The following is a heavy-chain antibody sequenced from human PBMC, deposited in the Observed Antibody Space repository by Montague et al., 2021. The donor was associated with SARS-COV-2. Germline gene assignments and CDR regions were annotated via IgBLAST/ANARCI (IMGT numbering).Heavy chain of an antibody. CDR2: IYTSGST. V-gene: IGHV4-61*02. D-gene: IGHD6-13*01. Sequence: TLSLTCTVSGGSISSGSYFRSWIRQPAGKGLEWIGRIYTSGSTNYNPSLKSRVTISVDTSKNQFSLKLSSVTAADTAVYYCARDAGIAATGLNWFDPWGQGTLVTVSS. CDR1: GGSISSGSYF. CDR3: ARDAGIAATGLNWFDP. J-gene: IGHJ5*02.